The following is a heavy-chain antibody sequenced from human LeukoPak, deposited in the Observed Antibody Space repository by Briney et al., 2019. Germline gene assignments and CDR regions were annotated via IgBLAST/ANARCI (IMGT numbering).Heavy chain of an antibody. CDR3: ARHGLVAASSFDY. D-gene: IGHD2-15*01. J-gene: IGHJ4*02. Sequence: PSETLSLTCTVSGGSISSYYWSWIRQPPGKGLEWIGYIYYSGSTNYNPSLKSRVTISVDTSKNQFSLNLNSVTAADTAMYYCARHGLVAASSFDYWGQGTLVTVSS. V-gene: IGHV4-59*08. CDR2: IYYSGST. CDR1: GGSISSYY.